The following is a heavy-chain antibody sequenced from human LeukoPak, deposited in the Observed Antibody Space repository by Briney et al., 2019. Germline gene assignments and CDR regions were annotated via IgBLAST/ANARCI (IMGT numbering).Heavy chain of an antibody. CDR1: GFTFSSYA. CDR3: ARDFSSGWPEYFQH. V-gene: IGHV3-30-3*01. D-gene: IGHD6-19*01. CDR2: ISYDGSNK. J-gene: IGHJ1*01. Sequence: GGSLRLSCAASGFTFSSYAMSWVRQAPGKGLEWVAVISYDGSNKYYADSVKGRFTISRDNSKNTLYLQMNSLRAEDTAVYYCARDFSSGWPEYFQHWGQGTLVTVSS.